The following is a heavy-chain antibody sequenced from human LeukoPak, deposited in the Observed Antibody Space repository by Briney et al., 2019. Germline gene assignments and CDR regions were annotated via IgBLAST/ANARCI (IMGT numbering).Heavy chain of an antibody. V-gene: IGHV3-11*06. D-gene: IGHD2-2*01. CDR3: ARDFLGYCSSTRCYGLPEGGAFDI. CDR1: GFTFSDYY. J-gene: IGHJ3*02. CDR2: ISSSSSYT. Sequence: PGGSLRLSCAASGFTFSDYYMSWIRQAPGKGLEWVSYISSSSSYTNYADSVKGRFTISRDNAKNSLYLQMNSLRAEDTAVYYCARDFLGYCSSTRCYGLPEGGAFDIWGQGTMVTVSS.